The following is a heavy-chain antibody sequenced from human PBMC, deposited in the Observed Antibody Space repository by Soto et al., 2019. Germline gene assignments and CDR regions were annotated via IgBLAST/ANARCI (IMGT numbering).Heavy chain of an antibody. Sequence: RGGSLRLSCEASGFIFSDHAMSWVRQAPGKGLEWVSAISGNGIATYYADSVKGRFTISRDNSKNTLYLQMNGLRADDTAVYYCARDAISMVRGTNNWFDSWGQGTLVTVSS. CDR3: ARDAISMVRGTNNWFDS. V-gene: IGHV3-23*01. CDR2: ISGNGIAT. CDR1: GFIFSDHA. J-gene: IGHJ5*01. D-gene: IGHD3-10*01.